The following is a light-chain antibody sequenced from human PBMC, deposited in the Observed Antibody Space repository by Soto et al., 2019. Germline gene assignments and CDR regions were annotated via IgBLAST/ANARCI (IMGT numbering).Light chain of an antibody. J-gene: IGKJ1*01. CDR1: QSLLHRSGYNY. CDR3: MQALQPPPT. Sequence: DIVMTQSPLSLPVTPGEPATVSCRSSQSLLHRSGYNYLDWYLRKPGQSPQLLIYLGSNRASGVPDRFSGSGSGTDFTLKISRVEAEDVGVYYCMQALQPPPTFGQGTKVDI. CDR2: LGS. V-gene: IGKV2-28*01.